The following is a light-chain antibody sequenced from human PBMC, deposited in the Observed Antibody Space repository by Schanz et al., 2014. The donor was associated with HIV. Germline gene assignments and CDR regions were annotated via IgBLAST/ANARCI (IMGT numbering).Light chain of an antibody. Sequence: SVLTQPASVSGSPGQSITISCTGTSSDVGVYNYLSWYQQHPGKAPKLMIYDVNNRPSGVSNRFSGSKSGNTASLTISGLQAEDEADYYCSSYEGIHNWVFGGGTKLTVL. CDR1: SSDVGVYNY. CDR3: SSYEGIHNWV. V-gene: IGLV2-14*03. CDR2: DVN. J-gene: IGLJ3*02.